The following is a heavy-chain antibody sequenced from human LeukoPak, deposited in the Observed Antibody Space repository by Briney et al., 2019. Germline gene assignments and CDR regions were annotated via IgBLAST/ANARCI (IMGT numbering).Heavy chain of an antibody. D-gene: IGHD6-13*01. CDR2: IYTSGST. Sequence: PSETLSLTCTVSGGSISSYYWSWIRQPAGKGLEWIGRIYTSGSTNYNPSLKSRVTMSVDTSKNQFSLKLSSVTAADTAVYYCAKTDSSSWYRQFDPWGQGTLVTVSS. V-gene: IGHV4-4*07. CDR3: AKTDSSSWYRQFDP. CDR1: GGSISSYY. J-gene: IGHJ5*02.